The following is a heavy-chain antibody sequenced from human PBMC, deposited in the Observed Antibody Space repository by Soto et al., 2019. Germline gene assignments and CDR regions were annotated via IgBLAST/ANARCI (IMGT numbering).Heavy chain of an antibody. D-gene: IGHD2-21*01. CDR1: GAALISGNYY. Sequence: SETLSLTCSVSGAALISGNYYWSWIRQVPGKGLEWIGHIYVTGAVDYNPSLRDRITISQDTSERQFSLNLRLVTAADTAVYYCARPRIATNNYKWFDPWGQGTLVTVSS. CDR3: ARPRIATNNYKWFDP. J-gene: IGHJ5*02. V-gene: IGHV4-31*03. CDR2: IYVTGAV.